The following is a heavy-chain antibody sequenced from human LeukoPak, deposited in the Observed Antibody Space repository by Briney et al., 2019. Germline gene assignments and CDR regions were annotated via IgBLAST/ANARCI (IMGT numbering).Heavy chain of an antibody. D-gene: IGHD6-19*01. V-gene: IGHV1-69*05. Sequence: SVKVSCKASGGTFSSYAISWVRQAPGQGLEWMGGIIPIFGTANYAQKFQGRVTITTDESTSTAYMELSSLRSEDTAVYYCARGFARRQQWLVLGYWGQGTLVTVSS. J-gene: IGHJ4*02. CDR3: ARGFARRQQWLVLGY. CDR2: IIPIFGTA. CDR1: GGTFSSYA.